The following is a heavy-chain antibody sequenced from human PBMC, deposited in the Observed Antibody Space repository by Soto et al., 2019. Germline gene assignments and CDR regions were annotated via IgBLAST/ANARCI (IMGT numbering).Heavy chain of an antibody. CDR3: ARGLNGSAWLCYYYYYMDV. D-gene: IGHD6-19*01. CDR2: MNPNSGDT. CDR1: GYTFTSYD. Sequence: QVQLVQSGAEVKKPGASVKVSCKASGYTFTSYDINWVRQATGQGLVWMGWMNPNSGDTGYAPKFQGRVTITRYTSIRTADIELSSVSFEDTAVYYCARGLNGSAWLCYYYYYMDVWGKGTTVTVSS. J-gene: IGHJ6*03. V-gene: IGHV1-8*01.